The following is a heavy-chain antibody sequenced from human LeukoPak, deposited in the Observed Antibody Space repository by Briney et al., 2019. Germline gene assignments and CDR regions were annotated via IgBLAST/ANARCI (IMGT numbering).Heavy chain of an antibody. V-gene: IGHV3-30-3*01. D-gene: IGHD3/OR15-3a*01. CDR3: ARFEGRFLDFLYYYCGMDV. CDR2: ISYDGSNK. J-gene: IGHJ6*02. Sequence: GGSLRLSCAASGFTFSSYAMHWVRQAPGKGLEWVAVISYDGSNKYYADSVKGRFTISRDNSKNTLYLQMNSLRAEDTAVYYCARFEGRFLDFLYYYCGMDVWGQGTTVTVSS. CDR1: GFTFSSYA.